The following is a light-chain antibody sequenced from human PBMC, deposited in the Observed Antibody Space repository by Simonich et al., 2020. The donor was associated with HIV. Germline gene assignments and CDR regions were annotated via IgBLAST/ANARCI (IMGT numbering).Light chain of an antibody. Sequence: QSALTQPASVSGSPGQSIPISCTGTSSDVGGYKYVSWYQQHPGKAPKLMIYDVSKRPSGVSNRFSGSKAGNTAALTISGLQAEDEADYYCSSYTSSSIVVFGGGTKLTVL. CDR2: DVS. CDR1: SSDVGGYKY. V-gene: IGLV2-14*03. CDR3: SSYTSSSIVV. J-gene: IGLJ2*01.